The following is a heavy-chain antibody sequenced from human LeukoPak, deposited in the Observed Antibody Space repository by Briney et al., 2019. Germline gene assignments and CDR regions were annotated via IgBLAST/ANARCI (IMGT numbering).Heavy chain of an antibody. Sequence: PGGSLRLSCAASGFTFSTYAMTWVRQAPGKGLEWVSLISGTGGSTYYADSVKGRFTTSRDNFKNTLYLQMNSLRAEDTAVYYCAKGWQGYYTTWLDSWGQGTLVTVSS. CDR3: AKGWQGYYTTWLDS. J-gene: IGHJ4*02. CDR1: GFTFSTYA. CDR2: ISGTGGST. D-gene: IGHD3-10*01. V-gene: IGHV3-23*01.